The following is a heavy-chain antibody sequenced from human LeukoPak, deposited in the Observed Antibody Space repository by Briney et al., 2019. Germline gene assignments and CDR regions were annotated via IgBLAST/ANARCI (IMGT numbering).Heavy chain of an antibody. V-gene: IGHV4-59*01. CDR3: ARDGSGSYYYYYGMDV. J-gene: IGHJ6*02. CDR1: GGSIRSYY. D-gene: IGHD1-26*01. CDR2: IYYSGST. Sequence: PSETLSLTCTVSGGSIRSYYWSWIRQPPGKGLECIGYIYYSGSTNYNPSLKSRVTISVDTSKNQFSLKLSSVTAADTAVYYCARDGSGSYYYYYGMDVWGQGTTVTVSS.